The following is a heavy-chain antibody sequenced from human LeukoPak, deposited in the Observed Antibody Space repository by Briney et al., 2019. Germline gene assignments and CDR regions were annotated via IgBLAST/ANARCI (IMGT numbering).Heavy chain of an antibody. J-gene: IGHJ5*02. Sequence: SETLSLTCTVSGGSISSYYWSWIRQPPGKGLEWIGYIYYSGSTNYNPSLKSRVTISVDTSKNQFSLKLSSVTAADTAVYYCAREGRFTSLFDPWGQGTLVTVSS. V-gene: IGHV4-59*01. D-gene: IGHD3-3*01. CDR2: IYYSGST. CDR3: AREGRFTSLFDP. CDR1: GGSISSYY.